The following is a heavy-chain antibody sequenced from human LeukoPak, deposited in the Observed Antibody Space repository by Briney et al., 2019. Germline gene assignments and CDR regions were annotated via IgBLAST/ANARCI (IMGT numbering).Heavy chain of an antibody. CDR2: IYYSGST. J-gene: IGHJ5*02. V-gene: IGHV4-59*01. CDR1: GGSISSYY. Sequence: SETLSLTCTVSGGSISSYYWSWIRQPPGKGLEWIGYIYYSGSTNYNPSLKSRVAISVDTSKNQFSLKLSSVTAADTAVYYCARVPRYCSSTSCYTRWFDPWGQGTLVTVSS. D-gene: IGHD2-2*02. CDR3: ARVPRYCSSTSCYTRWFDP.